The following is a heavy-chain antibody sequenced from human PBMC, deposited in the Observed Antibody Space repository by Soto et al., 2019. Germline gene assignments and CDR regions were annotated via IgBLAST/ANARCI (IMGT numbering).Heavy chain of an antibody. Sequence: EVQLLESGGGLVQPGGSLRLSCAASGITFINYAMSWVRQAPGKGLEWVSTISGSGDITYHADSVKGRFTISRDNSKNTLYRQMNTLGAEDTAVYSCAKSPPPADAFDFWGQGTVVTVSS. CDR2: ISGSGDIT. CDR1: GITFINYA. CDR3: AKSPPPADAFDF. V-gene: IGHV3-23*01. J-gene: IGHJ3*01.